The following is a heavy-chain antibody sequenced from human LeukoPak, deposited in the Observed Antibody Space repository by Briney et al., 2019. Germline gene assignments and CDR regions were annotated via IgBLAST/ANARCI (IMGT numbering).Heavy chain of an antibody. CDR2: IRYDANNK. CDR1: GFTFTTCA. CDR3: AKGDDYGANTRLPKYNWFDP. D-gene: IGHD4-23*01. Sequence: GGSLRLSCAASGFTFTTCAMHWDRQAPGKGLEWVAYIRYDANNKNYADSVKGRFTISRDNSKDMLYLQMNSLRPEDTAVYYCAKGDDYGANTRLPKYNWFDPWGQGTLVTVSS. J-gene: IGHJ5*02. V-gene: IGHV3-30*02.